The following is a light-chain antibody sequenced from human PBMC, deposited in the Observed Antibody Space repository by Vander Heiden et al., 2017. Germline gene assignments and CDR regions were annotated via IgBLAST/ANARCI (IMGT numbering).Light chain of an antibody. CDR1: SSDVGGYNS. Sequence: QSALTQPRSVSGSPAQSVTISCTGASSDVGGYNSVSWYQQHPGKAPKLMIYDVKKRPSGVPDRFSGSKSGNTASLTISGLQAEDEAYYYCCSYAGSYIVFDGGTKLTVL. CDR3: CSYAGSYIV. CDR2: DVK. V-gene: IGLV2-11*01. J-gene: IGLJ2*01.